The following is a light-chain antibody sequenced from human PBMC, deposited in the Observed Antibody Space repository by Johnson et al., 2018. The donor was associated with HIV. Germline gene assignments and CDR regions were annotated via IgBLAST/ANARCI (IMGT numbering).Light chain of an antibody. Sequence: HSVLTQPPSVSAAPGQKVTISCFGSDSNIGNNYVSWYQQLPGTAPKLLIYDNDKRPSGIPDRFSGSKSGTSATLGITGLQTGDEADYYCETWDSSLSGVFGTGTKVTSL. CDR3: ETWDSSLSGV. J-gene: IGLJ1*01. CDR1: DSNIGNNY. V-gene: IGLV1-51*01. CDR2: DND.